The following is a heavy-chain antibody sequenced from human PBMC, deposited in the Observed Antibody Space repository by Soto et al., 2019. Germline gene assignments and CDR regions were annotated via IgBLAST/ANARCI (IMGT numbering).Heavy chain of an antibody. J-gene: IGHJ4*02. D-gene: IGHD5-12*01. CDR1: GFTVRAHY. CDR2: IYSGGTT. CDR3: HGYGY. V-gene: IGHV3-53*01. Sequence: EAQLVESGGGLIQPGGSLRLSCAVSGFTVRAHYMSWVRQAPGKGLEWVSVIYSGGTTYYADSVKGRFIISRDISKNTLYLQMNILRAEDTAVYYCHGYGYWGQGTLVTVSS.